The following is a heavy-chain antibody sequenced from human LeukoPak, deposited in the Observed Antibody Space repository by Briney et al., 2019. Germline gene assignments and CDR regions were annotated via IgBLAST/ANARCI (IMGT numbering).Heavy chain of an antibody. J-gene: IGHJ4*02. Sequence: PSETLSLTCAVYGGSFSGYYWSWIRQPPRKGLEWIGEINHSGSTNYNPSLKSRVTISVDTSKNQFSLELSSVTAADTAVYYCARAVLYCSSTSCSPYYFDYWGQGTLVTVSS. D-gene: IGHD2-2*01. CDR3: ARAVLYCSSTSCSPYYFDY. CDR2: INHSGST. CDR1: GGSFSGYY. V-gene: IGHV4-34*01.